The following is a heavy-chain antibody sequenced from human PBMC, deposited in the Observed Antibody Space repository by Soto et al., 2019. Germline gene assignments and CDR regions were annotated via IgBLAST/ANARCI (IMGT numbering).Heavy chain of an antibody. Sequence: ASVKVSCKASGYTFTSYDINWVRQATGQGLEWMGWMNPNSGNTGYAQKFQGRVTMTRNTSISTAYMELSSLRSEDTAVYYCAXGRGYYDSSGYSPQGDYWGQGTLVTVSS. CDR3: AXGRGYYDSSGYSPQGDY. V-gene: IGHV1-8*01. J-gene: IGHJ4*02. CDR2: MNPNSGNT. D-gene: IGHD3-22*01. CDR1: GYTFTSYD.